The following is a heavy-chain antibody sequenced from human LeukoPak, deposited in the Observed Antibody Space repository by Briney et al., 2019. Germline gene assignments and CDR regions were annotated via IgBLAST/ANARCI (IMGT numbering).Heavy chain of an antibody. V-gene: IGHV3-21*01. J-gene: IGHJ5*02. D-gene: IGHD6-13*01. CDR2: ISRSSSNI. Sequence: GGSLRLSCAASGFTYSSYSMNWVRQARGRGLEGVSSISRSSSNIYYADSVKGRFTISRDNAKNSLYLQMNSLRAEDTAVYYCARDPGIAAAGTNNWFDPWGQGTLVTVSS. CDR3: ARDPGIAAAGTNNWFDP. CDR1: GFTYSSYS.